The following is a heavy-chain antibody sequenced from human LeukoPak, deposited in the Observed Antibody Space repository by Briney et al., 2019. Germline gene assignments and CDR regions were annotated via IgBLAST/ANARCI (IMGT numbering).Heavy chain of an antibody. J-gene: IGHJ4*02. V-gene: IGHV1-46*01. CDR2: INPSGGDT. CDR3: ARTYCAEDCSIRYFDY. Sequence: ASVKVSCKASGFTFTNSAMHWVRQAPGQGLEWLGIINPSGGDTKYAQKFQGRVTLTRDKSTSTVYMELSSLTSDDTAVYYCARTYCAEDCSIRYFDYWGQGTLVTVSS. D-gene: IGHD2-21*02. CDR1: GFTFTNSA.